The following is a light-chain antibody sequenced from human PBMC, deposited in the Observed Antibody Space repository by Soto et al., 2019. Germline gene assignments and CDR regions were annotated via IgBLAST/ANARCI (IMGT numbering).Light chain of an antibody. J-gene: IGKJ2*01. CDR1: QSVSSGY. CDR2: GAS. CDR3: QQYATSPYT. Sequence: EIVLTQSPGTPSLSPGERATLSCRASQSVSSGYLAWYQQRPGQAPRFLIYGASSRATGIPDRFSGSGSGTDFTLTISRLEPEDFAVYYCQQYATSPYTFGQGTKLEI. V-gene: IGKV3-20*01.